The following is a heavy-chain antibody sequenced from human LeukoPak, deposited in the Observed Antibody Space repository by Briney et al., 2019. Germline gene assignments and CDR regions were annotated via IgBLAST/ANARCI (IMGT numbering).Heavy chain of an antibody. CDR3: RRGLRTDKTDY. J-gene: IGHJ4*02. D-gene: IGHD2-15*01. V-gene: IGHV4-30-4*01. Sequence: SETLSLTCTVCGGTIGSGDYIWTWIRQPPGKGLEWIGRMHYGGSPSYNPSLQSRVTISADTSKNQFSLNLYSVTAADTAVYYCRRGLRTDKTDYWGQGTLVTVSS. CDR1: GGTIGSGDYI. CDR2: MHYGGSP.